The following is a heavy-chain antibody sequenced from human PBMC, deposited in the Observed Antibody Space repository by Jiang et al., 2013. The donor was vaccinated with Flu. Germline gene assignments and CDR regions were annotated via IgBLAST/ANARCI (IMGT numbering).Heavy chain of an antibody. CDR3: ARLYYYYMDV. V-gene: IGHV4-4*02. D-gene: IGHD2-2*02. CDR1: GDSISANNW. Sequence: CAVSGDSISANNWWTWVRQPPGQGLECIGEVHHSGTTFYNPSLSGRVTISVDKSKNHFSLKLTSVTAADTAVYYCARLYYYYMDVWGKGTTVTVSS. CDR2: VHHSGTT. J-gene: IGHJ6*03.